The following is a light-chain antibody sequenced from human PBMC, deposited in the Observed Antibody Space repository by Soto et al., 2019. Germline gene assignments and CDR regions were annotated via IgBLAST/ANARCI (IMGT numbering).Light chain of an antibody. Sequence: QSVLTQPASVSGSPAQSITISCTGSNSDVGTHNFVSWYQQHPGKAPKLMIYEVSNRPSGVSDRFSGSKSGNTASLTISGLQAEDEAAYYCSSYSSSSTYYVFGTGTKVTVL. CDR2: EVS. CDR3: SSYSSSSTYYV. CDR1: NSDVGTHNF. V-gene: IGLV2-14*01. J-gene: IGLJ1*01.